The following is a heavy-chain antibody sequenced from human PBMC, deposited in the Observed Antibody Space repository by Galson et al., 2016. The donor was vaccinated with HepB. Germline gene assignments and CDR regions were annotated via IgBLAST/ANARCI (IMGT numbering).Heavy chain of an antibody. CDR1: GGSISSGDYY. Sequence: ETLSLTCTVFGGSISSGDYYWAWVRQPPGKGPQWIASIYSGGSTHYNPSLKSRATISRDMSKNQFSLQLSSVTAADTAVFYCARVTARCSFDVWGQGTTVTVSS. J-gene: IGHJ6*02. V-gene: IGHV4-39*01. CDR2: IYSGGST. CDR3: ARVTARCSFDV. D-gene: IGHD2-21*02.